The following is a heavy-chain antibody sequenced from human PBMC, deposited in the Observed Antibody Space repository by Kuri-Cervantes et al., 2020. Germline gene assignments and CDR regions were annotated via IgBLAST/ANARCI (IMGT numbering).Heavy chain of an antibody. CDR3: ARGRYDSSGYYLGC. Sequence: SQTLSLTCAVSGGSISSGGYSWSWIRQPPGKGLEWIGYIYHSGSTYYNPSLKSRVTISVDRSKNQFSLKLSSVTAADTAVYYCARGRYDSSGYYLGCWGQGTLVTVSS. CDR2: IYHSGST. J-gene: IGHJ4*02. V-gene: IGHV4-30-2*01. CDR1: GGSISSGGYS. D-gene: IGHD3-22*01.